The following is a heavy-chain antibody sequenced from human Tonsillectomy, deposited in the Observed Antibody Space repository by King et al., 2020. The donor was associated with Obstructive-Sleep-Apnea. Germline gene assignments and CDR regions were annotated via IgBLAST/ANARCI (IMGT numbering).Heavy chain of an antibody. CDR2: ISYDGSIK. J-gene: IGHJ4*02. D-gene: IGHD5-12*01. CDR1: GFPFNSYP. CDR3: ARDGHSGYDLRRGAFDY. Sequence: VQLVESGGGVVQPGRSLRLSCAASGFPFNSYPMHWVRQAPGKGLEWVALISYDGSIKFYADSVKGRFSVSRDNSKNSLYLRMNSLRVDDTAVYYCARDGHSGYDLRRGAFDYWGQGTLVTVSS. V-gene: IGHV3-30*04.